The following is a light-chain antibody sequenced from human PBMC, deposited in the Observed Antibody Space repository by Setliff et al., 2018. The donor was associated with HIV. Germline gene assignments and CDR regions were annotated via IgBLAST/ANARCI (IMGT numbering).Light chain of an antibody. CDR1: SSDIGRYNY. J-gene: IGLJ1*01. V-gene: IGLV2-14*03. CDR3: CSYARGSTYV. Sequence: QSALTQPASVSGSPGQSITISCTGTSSDIGRYNYVSWYQQYPGRGPTLVIFDVSERPSGVSNRFSGSKSGSTASLIISGLQPDDEADYYCCSYARGSTYVFGSGTKVTV. CDR2: DVS.